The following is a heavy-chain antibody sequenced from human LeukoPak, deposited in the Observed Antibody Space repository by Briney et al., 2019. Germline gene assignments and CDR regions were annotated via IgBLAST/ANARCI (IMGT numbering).Heavy chain of an antibody. CDR2: ISSGSSTI. CDR1: GFTFSSYS. CDR3: VRVIVDDYNSRPSDY. V-gene: IGHV3-48*01. J-gene: IGHJ4*02. D-gene: IGHD5-24*01. Sequence: GGSLRLSCAAPGFTFSSYSMNGVRQAPGKGLEWVSYISSGSSTIYYADSVRGRFTISRDNAKNSLYLQVNSLRAEDTAVYYCVRVIVDDYNSRPSDYWGQGTLVTVSS.